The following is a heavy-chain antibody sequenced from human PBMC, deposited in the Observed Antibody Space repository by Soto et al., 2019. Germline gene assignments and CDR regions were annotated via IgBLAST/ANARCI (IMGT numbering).Heavy chain of an antibody. CDR2: IHYSGNT. CDR3: ARGRDESGDRHLGHLFDY. CDR1: GDAITNNF. J-gene: IGHJ4*02. V-gene: IGHV4-59*01. D-gene: IGHD2-21*01. Sequence: PSETLSLTCIVSGDAITNNFWTWFRQSPGKGLEWIGLIHYSGNTNYAPSLKSRVTLSTDTSKNHFSLKLTSVTAADTAVYYCARGRDESGDRHLGHLFDYWGQGTLVTVSS.